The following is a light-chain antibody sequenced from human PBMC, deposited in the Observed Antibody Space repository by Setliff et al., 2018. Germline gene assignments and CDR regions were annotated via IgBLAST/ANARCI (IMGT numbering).Light chain of an antibody. CDR3: SSYTSSSTYV. CDR1: NSDVGTYNR. V-gene: IGLV2-18*02. CDR2: EVS. Sequence: QSVLTQPPSVSGSPGQSVTISCTGTNSDVGTYNRVSWYQQPPGTAPKLIIYEVSTRPSGVPDRFSGSRSGNTASLTISGLQAEDEADYYCSSYTSSSTYVFGTGTKV. J-gene: IGLJ1*01.